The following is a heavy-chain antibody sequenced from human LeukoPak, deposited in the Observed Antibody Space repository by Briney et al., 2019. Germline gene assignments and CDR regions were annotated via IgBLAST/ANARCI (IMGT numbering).Heavy chain of an antibody. CDR1: GFPFSNYW. J-gene: IGHJ5*02. CDR2: IKPDGSAQ. CDR3: ANGGTYSSGP. D-gene: IGHD3-22*01. V-gene: IGHV3-7*01. Sequence: GGSLRLSCEASGFPFSNYWMTWVRQAPGKGLEWVATIKPDGSAQYYVDSVKGRFTISRDNAKNSLFLQINSLRAEDTAVYYCANGGTYSSGPWGQGTLVTVSS.